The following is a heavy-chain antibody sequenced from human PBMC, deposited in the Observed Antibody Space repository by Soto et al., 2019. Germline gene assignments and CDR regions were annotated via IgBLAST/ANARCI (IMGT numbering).Heavy chain of an antibody. CDR3: VKDLVLMVSDGWFDP. V-gene: IGHV3-23*01. J-gene: IGHJ5*02. Sequence: PGGSLRLSCAASGFTFVNYAMSWVRQTPGRGLEWVSAISGSGDTPYYADSVKGRFTISRDSSKNTLYLQMNSLRVEDTARYYCVKDLVLMVSDGWFDPWGQGSLVTVSS. CDR2: ISGSGDTP. CDR1: GFTFVNYA. D-gene: IGHD2-8*01.